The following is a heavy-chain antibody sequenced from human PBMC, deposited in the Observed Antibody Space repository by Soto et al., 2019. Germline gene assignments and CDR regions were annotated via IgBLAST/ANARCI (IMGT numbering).Heavy chain of an antibody. D-gene: IGHD2-2*01. V-gene: IGHV1-69*01. J-gene: IGHJ6*02. CDR2: IIPVFGTT. CDR1: VGTFSNYT. CDR3: ARSSPYIVVRKPTGNQDYYGMDV. Sequence: QVQLVQSGAEVKTPGSSVKVFCKASVGTFSNYTISWVRQAPGQGLEGMGGIIPVFGTTDYEQKYQGRVTITADGSTSTAYMKLSSLRAADTAVYYCARSSPYIVVRKPTGNQDYYGMDVWGQGTTVTVSS.